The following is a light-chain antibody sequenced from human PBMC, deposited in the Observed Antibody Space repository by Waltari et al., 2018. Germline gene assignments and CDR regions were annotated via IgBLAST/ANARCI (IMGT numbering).Light chain of an antibody. J-gene: IGKJ5*01. CDR2: KAS. Sequence: DIQMTQSPSTLSASIGDRVTITCRASQSLSGWLAWYQQKPGKAPKLLIFKASNLQSGVPSRFSGSGSGTDFTLTISSLQPDDFATYYCQHYNSYSPITFGQGTRLEIK. CDR3: QHYNSYSPIT. CDR1: QSLSGW. V-gene: IGKV1-5*03.